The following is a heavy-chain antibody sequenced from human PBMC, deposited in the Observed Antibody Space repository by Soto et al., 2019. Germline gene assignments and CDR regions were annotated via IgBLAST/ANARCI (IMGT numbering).Heavy chain of an antibody. D-gene: IGHD3-9*01. J-gene: IGHJ6*02. CDR1: GYTFTIYG. Sequence: ASVKVSCKASGYTFTIYGISWVRQAPGQGLEWMGWISAYNGNTNYAQKLQGRVTMTTDTSTSTAYMELRSLRSDDTAVYYCARGMNTIFTEQHGMDVWGQGTTVTVSS. CDR3: ARGMNTIFTEQHGMDV. CDR2: ISAYNGNT. V-gene: IGHV1-18*01.